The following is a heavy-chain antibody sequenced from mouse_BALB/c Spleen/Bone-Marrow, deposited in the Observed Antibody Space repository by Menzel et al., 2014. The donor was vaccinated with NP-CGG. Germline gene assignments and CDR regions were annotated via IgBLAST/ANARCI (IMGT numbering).Heavy chain of an antibody. V-gene: IGHV3-5*02. D-gene: IGHD2-1*01. J-gene: IGHJ2*01. CDR1: GISITTGNYR. Sequence: EVQLVESGPGLVKPSQTVSLTCTVTGISITTGNYRWSWIRQFPGNKLEWIGYIYYSGTITYNPSLTSRTTITRDTSKNQLFLEMNSLTAEDTATYYCARFYGNYFDYWGQGTTLTVSS. CDR2: IYYSGTI. CDR3: ARFYGNYFDY.